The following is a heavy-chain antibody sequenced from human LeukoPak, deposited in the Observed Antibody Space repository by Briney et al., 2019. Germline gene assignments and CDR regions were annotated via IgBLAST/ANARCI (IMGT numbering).Heavy chain of an antibody. CDR3: ARDRPGGVSAFDI. Sequence: PGGSLRLSCAASGFTFSSYSMDWVRQAPGKGLEWVSYISSSSTIYYADSVKGRFTISRDNAKNSLYLQMNSLRAEDTAVYYCARDRPGGVSAFDIWGQGTMVTVSS. J-gene: IGHJ3*02. V-gene: IGHV3-48*04. D-gene: IGHD2-8*02. CDR2: ISSSSTI. CDR1: GFTFSSYS.